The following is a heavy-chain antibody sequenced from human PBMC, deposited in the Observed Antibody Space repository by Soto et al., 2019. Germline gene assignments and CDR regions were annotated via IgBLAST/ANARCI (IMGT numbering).Heavy chain of an antibody. D-gene: IGHD3-22*01. Sequence: GGSLRLSCAASGFTFSSYGMHWVRQAPGKGLEWVAVISYDGSNKYYADSVKGRFTISRDNSKNTLYLQMNSLRAEDTAVYYCVNYDSSGYYFLGYWGQGTLVTVSS. V-gene: IGHV3-30*18. CDR3: VNYDSSGYYFLGY. J-gene: IGHJ4*02. CDR2: ISYDGSNK. CDR1: GFTFSSYG.